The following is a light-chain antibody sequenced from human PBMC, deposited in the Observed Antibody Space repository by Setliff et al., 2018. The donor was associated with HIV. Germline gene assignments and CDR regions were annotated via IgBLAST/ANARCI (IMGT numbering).Light chain of an antibody. J-gene: IGLJ1*01. Sequence: ALAQPASVSGSPGQSITISCTGTSSDVGGYSYVSWYQQHPGKAPKLIIYEVRNRPSGVSNRFSGSKSGNTASLTISGLQAEDEADYYCSSYTSSSLYVFGTGTKGTVL. CDR1: SSDVGGYSY. CDR3: SSYTSSSLYV. V-gene: IGLV2-14*01. CDR2: EVR.